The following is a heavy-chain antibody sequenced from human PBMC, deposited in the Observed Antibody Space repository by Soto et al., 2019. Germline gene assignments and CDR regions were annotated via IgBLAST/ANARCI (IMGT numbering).Heavy chain of an antibody. J-gene: IGHJ4*02. CDR1: GFTFSSYA. CDR2: ISGSGGST. Sequence: GGSLRLSCAASGFTFSSYAMSWVRQAPGKGLEWVSAISGSGGSTYYADSVKGRFTISRDKSKNTLYLQMNSLRAEDTAVYSCATAPSYCGGDCDSNDFDYWGQGTLVTVSS. V-gene: IGHV3-23*01. D-gene: IGHD2-21*01. CDR3: ATAPSYCGGDCDSNDFDY.